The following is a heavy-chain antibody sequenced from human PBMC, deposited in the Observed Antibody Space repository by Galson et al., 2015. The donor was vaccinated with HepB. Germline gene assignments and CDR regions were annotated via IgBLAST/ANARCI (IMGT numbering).Heavy chain of an antibody. CDR1: GFSLTTSGVG. V-gene: IGHV2-5*02. Sequence: PALVKPTQTLTLTCTFSGFSLTTSGVGVGWIRQPPGKALEWPALIYWDDDKRYRPSLRTRLTITKDTSKNQVVLTMTNMDPVDTGRYYCAHMRQYGALGFWGQGTLLTVSS. J-gene: IGHJ4*02. CDR2: IYWDDDK. D-gene: IGHD7-27*01. CDR3: AHMRQYGALGF.